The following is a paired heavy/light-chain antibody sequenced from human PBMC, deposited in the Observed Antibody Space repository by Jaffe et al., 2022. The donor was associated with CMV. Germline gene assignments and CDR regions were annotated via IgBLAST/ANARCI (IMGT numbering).Heavy chain of an antibody. V-gene: IGHV3-21*01. CDR1: GFTFSTYS. Sequence: EVQLVESGGGLVKPGGSLRLSCTASGFTFSTYSMNWVRQAPGKGLEWVSSISSTSTSIYYADSVKGRFTISRDNAKNSLYLQMNSLTAEDTALYYCARAYDSSTYASAYWGQGTLVTVSS. J-gene: IGHJ4*02. CDR2: ISSTSTSI. D-gene: IGHD3-22*01. CDR3: ARAYDSSTYASAY.
Light chain of an antibody. Sequence: SYELTQPPSVSVSPGQTARITCSGDALPKQYAYWCQQKPGQAPVMMIYRDTERPSGIPERFSGSHSGTTVTLTISGVQAEDEADYYCQSTDSSGTYWVFGGGTKLTVL. CDR1: ALPKQY. V-gene: IGLV3-25*03. CDR2: RDT. J-gene: IGLJ3*02. CDR3: QSTDSSGTYWV.